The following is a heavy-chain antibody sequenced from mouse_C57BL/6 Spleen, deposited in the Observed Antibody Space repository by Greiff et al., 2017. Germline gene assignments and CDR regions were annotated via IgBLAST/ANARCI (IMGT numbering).Heavy chain of an antibody. CDR2: IYPGDGDT. J-gene: IGHJ1*03. D-gene: IGHD1-1*01. Sequence: QVQLQQSGPELVKPGASVKISCKASGYAFSSSWMNWVKQRPGTGLEWIGRIYPGDGDTNYNGKFKGKAPLTADKSSSTAYMQLSSLTSEDSAVYFCSIITTVAPYGDWYFDVWGTGTTVTVSS. CDR3: SIITTVAPYGDWYFDV. V-gene: IGHV1-82*01. CDR1: GYAFSSSW.